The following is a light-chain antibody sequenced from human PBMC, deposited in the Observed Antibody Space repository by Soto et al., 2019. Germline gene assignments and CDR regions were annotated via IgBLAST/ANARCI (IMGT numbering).Light chain of an antibody. J-gene: IGLJ1*01. CDR3: SSYSSSSSV. V-gene: IGLV2-14*03. CDR2: DVG. CDR1: SSDLGGYNF. Sequence: QSVLTQPASVSGSPGQSVTISCTGTSSDLGGYNFVSWYQHHPGKAPKLMIYDVGNRPSGVSVRFSGSKSGNTASLTISGLQAEDEADYYCSSYSSSSSVFGTGTQLTVL.